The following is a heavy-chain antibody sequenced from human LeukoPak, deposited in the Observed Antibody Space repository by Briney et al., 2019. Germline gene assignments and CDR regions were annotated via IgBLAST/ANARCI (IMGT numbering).Heavy chain of an antibody. D-gene: IGHD6-19*01. J-gene: IGHJ6*03. CDR1: GFTFDDYG. CDR2: INWNGGST. Sequence: GGPLRLSCAASGFTFDDYGMSWVRQAPGKGLEWVSGINWNGGSTGYADSVEGRFTISRDNAKNSLYLQMNSLRAEDTALYHCARSPMYSSGWYIRRYYYYYMDVWGKGTTVTISS. CDR3: ARSPMYSSGWYIRRYYYYYMDV. V-gene: IGHV3-20*01.